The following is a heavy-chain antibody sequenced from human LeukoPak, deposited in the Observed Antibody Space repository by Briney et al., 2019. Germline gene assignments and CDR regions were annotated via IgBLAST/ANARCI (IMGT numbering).Heavy chain of an antibody. J-gene: IGHJ2*01. Sequence: ASVTVSCKTSGYTFTAHDIFWVRQAAGQGLERMGWMNPKSGSTAYAQKVQGRVTFTRNTSITTAYLDLTNLRYEDTAMYYCARGRQMNWYFDLWGRGTQVTVAS. V-gene: IGHV1-8*03. CDR3: ARGRQMNWYFDL. CDR1: GYTFTAHD. CDR2: MNPKSGST.